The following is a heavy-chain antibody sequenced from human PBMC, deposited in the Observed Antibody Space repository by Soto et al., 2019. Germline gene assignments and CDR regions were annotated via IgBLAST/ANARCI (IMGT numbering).Heavy chain of an antibody. Sequence: SETLSLTYTVSGGSISSYYWSWIRQPPGKGLEWIAYIYHSGSTNYNPSLKSRVTISVDTSRDQFSLKLSSVTPADTAVYYCARSTYYEYFQHWGQGALVNVS. CDR1: GGSISSYY. V-gene: IGHV4-59*01. CDR3: ARSTYYEYFQH. CDR2: IYHSGST. J-gene: IGHJ1*01. D-gene: IGHD1-26*01.